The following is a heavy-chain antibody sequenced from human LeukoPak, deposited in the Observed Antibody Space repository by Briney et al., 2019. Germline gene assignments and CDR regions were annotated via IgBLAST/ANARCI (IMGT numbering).Heavy chain of an antibody. J-gene: IGHJ4*02. V-gene: IGHV1-46*01. CDR3: ARDSGYSSSWYGY. CDR2: INPSGGST. D-gene: IGHD6-13*01. Sequence: ASVRLSCKASGYTFTSYYMHWVRQAPGQGLEWMGIINPSGGSTSYAQKFQGRVTMTTDTSTSTAYMELRSLRSDDTAVYYCARDSGYSSSWYGYWGQGTLVTVSS. CDR1: GYTFTSYY.